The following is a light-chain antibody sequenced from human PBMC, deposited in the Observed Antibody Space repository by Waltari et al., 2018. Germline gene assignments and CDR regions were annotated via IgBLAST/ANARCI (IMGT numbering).Light chain of an antibody. V-gene: IGLV4-69*01. CDR1: SGHSSYA. CDR2: LNSDGSH. CDR3: QTWGTGIVV. Sequence: QLVLTQSPSASASLGASVKLTCTLSSGHSSYAIAWHQQQPEKGPRYLMKLNSDGSHSKGDGMPDRFSGSSSGAGRYLTISSLQSEDEADYYCQTWGTGIVVFGGGTKLTVL. J-gene: IGLJ2*01.